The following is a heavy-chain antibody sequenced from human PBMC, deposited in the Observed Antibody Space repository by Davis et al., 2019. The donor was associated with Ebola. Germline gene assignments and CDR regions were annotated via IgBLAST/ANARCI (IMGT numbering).Heavy chain of an antibody. J-gene: IGHJ3*02. V-gene: IGHV1-2*02. Sequence: ASVKVSCKASGYTFTGYYMHWVRQAPGQGLEWMGWINPNSGDTNYSQKFQGRVTMTRDTSTSTAYMELSSLRSEDTAVYYCARKSDYVAAFDIWGQGTMVTVSS. D-gene: IGHD4-17*01. CDR3: ARKSDYVAAFDI. CDR2: INPNSGDT. CDR1: GYTFTGYY.